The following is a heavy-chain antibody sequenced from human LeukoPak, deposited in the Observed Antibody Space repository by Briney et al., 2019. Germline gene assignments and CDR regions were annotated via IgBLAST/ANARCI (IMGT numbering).Heavy chain of an antibody. CDR3: VRRSEWPYVRD. Sequence: GGSLRLSCAASGFTFSDYYMSWIRQAPGKGLEWVSYISSSGSTIYYADSVKGRFTISRDNAKNSLYLQMNSLRAEDTAVYYCVRRSEWPYVRDWGQGTLVTVSS. CDR2: ISSSGSTI. D-gene: IGHD3-3*01. CDR1: GFTFSDYY. V-gene: IGHV3-11*01. J-gene: IGHJ4*02.